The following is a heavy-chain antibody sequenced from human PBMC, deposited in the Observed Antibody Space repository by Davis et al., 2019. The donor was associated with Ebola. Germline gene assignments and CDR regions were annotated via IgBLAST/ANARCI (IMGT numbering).Heavy chain of an antibody. CDR3: AKDSDFWSGYPDY. D-gene: IGHD3-3*01. V-gene: IGHV3-53*01. Sequence: GESLKISCAASGFTVSSNYMSWVRQAPGKGLEWVSVIYSGGSTYYADSVKGRFTISRDNSKNTLYLQMNSLRAEDTAVYYCAKDSDFWSGYPDYWGQGTLVTVSS. CDR2: IYSGGST. J-gene: IGHJ4*02. CDR1: GFTVSSNY.